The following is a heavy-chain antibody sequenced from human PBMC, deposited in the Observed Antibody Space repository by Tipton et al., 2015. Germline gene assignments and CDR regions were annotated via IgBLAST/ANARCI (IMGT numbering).Heavy chain of an antibody. J-gene: IGHJ4*02. CDR1: GFTFDDYA. D-gene: IGHD6-6*01. Sequence: SLRLSCVASGFTFDDYAMHWVRQAPGKGLEWVSGISWNSGSIGYADSVKGRFTISRDNSKNTLYLQMNSLRAEDTAVYYCAKDKSSSNLCLDYWGQGTLVTVPS. CDR3: AKDKSSSNLCLDY. CDR2: ISWNSGSI. V-gene: IGHV3-9*01.